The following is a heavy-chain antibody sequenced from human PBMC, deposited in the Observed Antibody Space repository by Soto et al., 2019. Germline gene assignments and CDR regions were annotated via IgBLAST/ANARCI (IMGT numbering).Heavy chain of an antibody. Sequence: QVRLVESGGGVVQPGRSLRLSCAASGFTFSSYGMHWVRQAPGKGLEWVAVIWYDGSNKYYADSVKGRFTISRDNSKNTLYLQMNSLRAEDTAVYYCARVVSSRFGSLRRYFDLWGRGTLVTVSS. CDR1: GFTFSSYG. CDR3: ARVVSSRFGSLRRYFDL. V-gene: IGHV3-33*01. CDR2: IWYDGSNK. J-gene: IGHJ2*01. D-gene: IGHD3-10*01.